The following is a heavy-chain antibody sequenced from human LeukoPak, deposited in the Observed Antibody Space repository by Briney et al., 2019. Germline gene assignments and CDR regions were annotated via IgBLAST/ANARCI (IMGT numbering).Heavy chain of an antibody. V-gene: IGHV4-61*08. Sequence: PSETLSLTCTVSGGSISSGDYYWSWIRQPPGKGLEWIGYIYYSGSTNYNPSLKSRVTISVDTSKNQFSLKLSSVTAADTAVYYCARDGYYDSSGYYYVRTFDIWGQGTMVTVSS. CDR1: GGSISSGDYY. CDR2: IYYSGST. J-gene: IGHJ3*02. D-gene: IGHD3-22*01. CDR3: ARDGYYDSSGYYYVRTFDI.